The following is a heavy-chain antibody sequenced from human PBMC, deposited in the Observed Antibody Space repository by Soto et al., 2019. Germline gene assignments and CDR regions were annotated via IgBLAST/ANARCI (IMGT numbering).Heavy chain of an antibody. CDR2: IRGGGAST. J-gene: IGHJ4*02. CDR3: AKDLTSGQWLVRGFDY. V-gene: IGHV3-23*01. Sequence: EVQVLESGGGLVQPGGSLRLSCAASGFTFSDYAMSWVRQAPGKGLEWVSLIRGGGASTYYADSVKGRFTISRDNSKNTLYLQMNSLSAEDTAVYYCAKDLTSGQWLVRGFDYWGQGTLVTVSS. CDR1: GFTFSDYA. D-gene: IGHD6-19*01.